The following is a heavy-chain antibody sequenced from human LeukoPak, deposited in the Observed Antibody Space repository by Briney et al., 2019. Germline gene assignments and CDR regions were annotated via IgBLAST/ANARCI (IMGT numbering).Heavy chain of an antibody. CDR3: AIYTVGLGAFDI. D-gene: IGHD2-21*01. Sequence: GASVKVSCKASGYTFTSYYMHWVRQAPGQGLEWMGIINPSGGSTSYAQKFQGRVTMTRDTSTSTVYMELSSLRSDDTAVYYCAIYTVGLGAFDIWGQGTMVTVSS. CDR1: GYTFTSYY. V-gene: IGHV1-46*01. CDR2: INPSGGST. J-gene: IGHJ3*02.